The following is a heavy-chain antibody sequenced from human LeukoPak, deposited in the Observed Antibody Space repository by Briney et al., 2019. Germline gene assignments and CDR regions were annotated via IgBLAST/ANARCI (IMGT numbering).Heavy chain of an antibody. CDR2: VYYGGST. CDR1: GDSISSNSYY. Sequence: SETLSLTCTVSGDSISSNSYYWSWIRQHPGKGLEWIGYVYYGGSTNYNPSLKSRVTISVDTSKNQVSLKLNSVTAADTAVYYCASADGSGSWYWGQGTLVTVSS. V-gene: IGHV4-31*03. J-gene: IGHJ4*02. D-gene: IGHD3-10*01. CDR3: ASADGSGSWY.